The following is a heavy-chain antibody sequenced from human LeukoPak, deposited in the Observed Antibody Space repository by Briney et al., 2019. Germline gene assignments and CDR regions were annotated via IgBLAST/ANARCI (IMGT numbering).Heavy chain of an antibody. CDR2: IYTSGST. CDR1: GGSISSSSYY. J-gene: IGHJ4*02. V-gene: IGHV4-61*02. CDR3: ARALAPRYDY. Sequence: PSETLSLTCTVSGGSISSSSYYWSWIRQPAGKGLEWIGRIYTSGSTNYNPSLKSRVTMSVDTSKNQFSLKLSSVTAADTAVYYCARALAPRYDYWGQGTLVTVSS.